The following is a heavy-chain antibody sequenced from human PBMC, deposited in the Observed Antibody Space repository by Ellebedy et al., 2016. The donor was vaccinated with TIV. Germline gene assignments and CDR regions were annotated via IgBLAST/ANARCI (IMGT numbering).Heavy chain of an antibody. Sequence: ASVKVSCXASGHSFTAYGIHWVRQAPGQSLEWPGWFNTGNGNTKYSQKFQGRVTITTDTSASTASMELSSLMSDDTAVYYCATREWQDPMDVWGQGTTVTVSS. CDR1: GHSFTAYG. J-gene: IGHJ6*02. V-gene: IGHV1-3*04. CDR3: ATREWQDPMDV. CDR2: FNTGNGNT. D-gene: IGHD3-3*01.